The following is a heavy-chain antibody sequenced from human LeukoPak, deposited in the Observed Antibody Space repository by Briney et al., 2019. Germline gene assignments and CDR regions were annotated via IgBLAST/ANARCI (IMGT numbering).Heavy chain of an antibody. J-gene: IGHJ5*02. Sequence: GASVKVSCKASGYTFTSYDINWVRQATGQGLEWMGWMNPNSGNTGYAQKFQGRVTITRNTSISTAYMELSSLRSEDTAVYYCARGHGTHQLLYTVSNWFDPWGQGTLVTVSS. CDR3: ARGHGTHQLLYTVSNWFDP. CDR1: GYTFTSYD. V-gene: IGHV1-8*03. CDR2: MNPNSGNT. D-gene: IGHD2-2*02.